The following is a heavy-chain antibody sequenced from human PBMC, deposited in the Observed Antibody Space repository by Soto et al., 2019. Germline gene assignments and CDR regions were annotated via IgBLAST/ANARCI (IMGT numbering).Heavy chain of an antibody. CDR2: ISASNGNT. CDR1: GYTFTSYG. CDR3: ARVTYYYDSSGYYYNCDYGMDV. Sequence: GASVKVSSKASGYTFTSYGFSSVRQAPGQGLEGMGWISASNGNTNYAQKLQGSVTMTTDTSTSTAYKELRSLRSDDTAVYCCARVTYYYDSSGYYYNCDYGMDVCGQGSTVTVSS. V-gene: IGHV1-18*01. J-gene: IGHJ6*02. D-gene: IGHD3-22*01.